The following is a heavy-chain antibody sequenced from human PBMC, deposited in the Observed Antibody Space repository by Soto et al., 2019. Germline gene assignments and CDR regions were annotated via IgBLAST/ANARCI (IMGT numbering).Heavy chain of an antibody. J-gene: IGHJ4*02. CDR3: AKERLGRGIDY. Sequence: PGGSLRLSCAASGFTFSNYAMTWVRQAPGKGPEWISTVNNGGGGTYYADSVKGRFTISRDNSKNTLYLQVSSLRAEGTAVYYCAKERLGRGIDYWGQGILVTVSS. CDR2: VNNGGGGT. V-gene: IGHV3-23*01. D-gene: IGHD3-10*01. CDR1: GFTFSNYA.